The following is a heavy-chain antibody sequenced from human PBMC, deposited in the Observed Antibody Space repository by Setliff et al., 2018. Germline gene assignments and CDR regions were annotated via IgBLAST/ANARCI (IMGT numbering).Heavy chain of an antibody. CDR2: INVSGGSE. CDR1: GYSFIRYY. D-gene: IGHD1-26*01. Sequence: ASVKVSCKTSGYSFIRYYMYWVRQAPGQGLEWMGLINVSGGSESYEQKFQGRVTMPRDTSTGTVYMEMTSLKSEDTAVYYCARAGDAATNRKGVFEFWGQGTLVTVSS. V-gene: IGHV1-46*01. J-gene: IGHJ4*02. CDR3: ARAGDAATNRKGVFEF.